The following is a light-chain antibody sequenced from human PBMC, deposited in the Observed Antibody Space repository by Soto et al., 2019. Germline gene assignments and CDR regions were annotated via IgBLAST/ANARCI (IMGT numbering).Light chain of an antibody. CDR1: SSDIGSYDR. J-gene: IGLJ1*01. CDR3: TSFTPSKTYI. CDR2: EVS. Sequence: QSVLTQPPSGSGFPGQSVTISCTGTSSDIGSYDRVSWYQQPPGTAPRLMIYEVSNRPSGVPDRFSGSKSGNTASLTISGLQLEEETDYYCTSFTPSKTYISGTGTKVPVL. V-gene: IGLV2-18*02.